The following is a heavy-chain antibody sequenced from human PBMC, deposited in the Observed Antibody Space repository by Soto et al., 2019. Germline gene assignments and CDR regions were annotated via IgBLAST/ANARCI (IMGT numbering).Heavy chain of an antibody. CDR1: GGTFSNYA. V-gene: IGHV1-69*12. D-gene: IGHD6-13*01. Sequence: QVQLVQSGAVVKKPGSSVKVSCKASGGTFSNYAISWVRQAPGQGLEWMGGIIPIFGTTNYAQRFQGRVTITADESTSTAYMELSSLRSEDTAVYYCARVSSSWYKDYFDYWGQGTLVTVSS. J-gene: IGHJ4*02. CDR2: IIPIFGTT. CDR3: ARVSSSWYKDYFDY.